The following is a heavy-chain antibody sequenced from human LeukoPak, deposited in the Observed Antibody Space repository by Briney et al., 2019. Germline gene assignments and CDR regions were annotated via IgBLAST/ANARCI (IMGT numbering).Heavy chain of an antibody. CDR1: GFTFSAYC. V-gene: IGHV3-23*01. D-gene: IGHD5-12*01. J-gene: IGHJ2*01. Sequence: GGSLRLSCAASGFTFSAYCMTWVRQAPGKGLEWVSGFGDTGMPHYRDSVKGRFSISRDNSKNTFYLQMNSLRAEDTAIYYCARWDGYGDLWGRGTLVTVSS. CDR2: FGDTGMP. CDR3: ARWDGYGDL.